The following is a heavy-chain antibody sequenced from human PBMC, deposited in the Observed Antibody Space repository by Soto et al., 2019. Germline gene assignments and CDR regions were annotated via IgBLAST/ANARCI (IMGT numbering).Heavy chain of an antibody. Sequence: EVQLVESGGGLVQPGGSLRLSCAASGFTFITYWMSWVRQAPGKGLEWVANIKEDGSEKYFVDSVKGRFTISRDNAKNSLYLQMNSLRAEDTAVYYCARRGRVAARPVGTHWFDPWGQGTLVTVSS. CDR2: IKEDGSEK. V-gene: IGHV3-7*03. CDR3: ARRGRVAARPVGTHWFDP. J-gene: IGHJ5*02. CDR1: GFTFITYW. D-gene: IGHD6-6*01.